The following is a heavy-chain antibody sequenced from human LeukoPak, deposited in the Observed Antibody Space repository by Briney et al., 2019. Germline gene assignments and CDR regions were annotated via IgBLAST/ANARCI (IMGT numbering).Heavy chain of an antibody. Sequence: TSVKVSCKASGFTFSSSAVQWVRQARGQRPEWIGWIVVGSGDTNYAQKFQERVTITRDMSTSTAYMELSSLRSEDTAVYYCAEYCSSTTCYTKLDYWGQGTLVTVSS. CDR1: GFTFSSSA. J-gene: IGHJ4*02. CDR3: AEYCSSTTCYTKLDY. V-gene: IGHV1-58*01. CDR2: IVVGSGDT. D-gene: IGHD2-2*02.